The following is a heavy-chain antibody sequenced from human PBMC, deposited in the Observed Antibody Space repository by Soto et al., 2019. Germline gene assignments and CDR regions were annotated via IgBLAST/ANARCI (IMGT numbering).Heavy chain of an antibody. D-gene: IGHD2-15*01. J-gene: IGHJ4*02. V-gene: IGHV4-59*01. CDR1: GGSISSYY. CDR2: IYYSGST. CDR3: ARGYCSGGRCYSSTFDY. Sequence: SETLSLTCTVSGGSISSYYWSWIRQPPGKGLEWIGYIYYSGSTNYNPSLKSRVTISVDTSKNQFSLKLSSVTAEDTAVYFCARGYCSGGRCYSSTFDYWGQGTLVTVSS.